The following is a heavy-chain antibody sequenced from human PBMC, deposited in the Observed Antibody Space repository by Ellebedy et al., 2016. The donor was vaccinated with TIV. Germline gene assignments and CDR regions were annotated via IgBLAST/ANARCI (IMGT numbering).Heavy chain of an antibody. CDR3: VTRITRNY. Sequence: GESLKISCAASGFTFTNYGMSWVRQAPGKGLEWVSAISGSGSSTYYADSVKGRLTISRDNSKNTLYLQLNSLRAEDTAVYYCVTRITRNYWGQGTLVTVSS. V-gene: IGHV3-23*01. J-gene: IGHJ4*02. D-gene: IGHD3-10*01. CDR1: GFTFTNYG. CDR2: ISGSGSST.